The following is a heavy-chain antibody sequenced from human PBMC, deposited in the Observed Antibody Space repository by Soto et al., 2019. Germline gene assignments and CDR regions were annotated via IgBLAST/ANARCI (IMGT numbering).Heavy chain of an antibody. CDR2: VIPILGAS. CDR3: ARSRGSYYSNFDS. J-gene: IGHJ4*02. CDR1: ADTFTGYT. D-gene: IGHD3-10*01. Sequence: QVQLVQSGAEVKEPGSSVKVSCKASADTFTGYTVTWVRQAPGQGLEWVGRVIPILGASNFAQKFQGRVTISADKSTDTAYMVLTGLTSEDTAVYYCARSRGSYYSNFDSWGQGTLVTVSS. V-gene: IGHV1-69*08.